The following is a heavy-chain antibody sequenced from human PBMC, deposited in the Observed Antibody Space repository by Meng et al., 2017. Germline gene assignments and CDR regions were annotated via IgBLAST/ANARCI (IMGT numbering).Heavy chain of an antibody. Sequence: GESLKISCAASGFTFSTYPIHWVRQAPGKGLEWVAVISYDGSNKYYADSVKGRFTISRDNSKNTLYLQMNSLRAEDTAVYYCARDSHIPTGKVVVEAVQDFDDWGQGTMVTVSS. CDR1: GFTFSTYP. V-gene: IGHV3-30*01. J-gene: IGHJ4*02. CDR3: ARDSHIPTGKVVVEAVQDFDD. CDR2: ISYDGSNK. D-gene: IGHD2-15*01.